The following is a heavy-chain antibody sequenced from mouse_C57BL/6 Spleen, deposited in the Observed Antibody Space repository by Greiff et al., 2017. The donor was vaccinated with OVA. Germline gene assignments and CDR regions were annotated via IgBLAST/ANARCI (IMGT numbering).Heavy chain of an antibody. V-gene: IGHV14-2*01. D-gene: IGHD1-1*02. CDR2: IDPEDGDT. CDR1: GFNITDYY. CDR3: AREGDYGGACFAY. Sequence: VQLKESGAELVKPGASVKLSCTASGFNITDYYMHWVKQRTEQGLEWIGRIDPEDGDTKYAAKFQGKATLTADTSSNTAYLQLSSLTSEDTAVYYCAREGDYGGACFAYWGQGTLVTVSA. J-gene: IGHJ3*01.